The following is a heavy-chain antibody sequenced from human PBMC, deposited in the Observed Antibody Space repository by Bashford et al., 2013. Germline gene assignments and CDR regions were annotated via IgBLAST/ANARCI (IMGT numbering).Heavy chain of an antibody. J-gene: IGHJ4*02. Sequence: SGPTLVKPTQTLTLTCTFSGFSLKTSGMRVNWIRQPPGKALEWLARIDWDDDIFYSTSLMTRLTISKDTSTNRVVLTMTNMNPVDTATYYCARMMPDASGLFDYWGQGTLVTVSS. CDR3: ARMMPDASGLFDY. D-gene: IGHD5-12*01. CDR2: IDWDDDI. CDR1: GFSLKTSGMR. V-gene: IGHV2-70*04.